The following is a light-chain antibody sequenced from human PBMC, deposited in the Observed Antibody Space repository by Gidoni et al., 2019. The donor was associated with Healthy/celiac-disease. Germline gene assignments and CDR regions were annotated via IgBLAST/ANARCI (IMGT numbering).Light chain of an antibody. CDR3: QAWDSYTVI. V-gene: IGLV3-1*01. J-gene: IGLJ2*01. Sequence: SYELPQAPSMSVSPGQTASITCSGDKLGDKYACWYQQKPGQSPVLVIYQDTKRPSGIPERFSGSNSGNTATLTISGTQAMDEADYYCQAWDSYTVIFGGGTKLTVL. CDR1: KLGDKY. CDR2: QDT.